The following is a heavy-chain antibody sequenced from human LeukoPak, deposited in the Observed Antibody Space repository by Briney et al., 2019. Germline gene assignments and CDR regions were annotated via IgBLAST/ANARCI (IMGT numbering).Heavy chain of an antibody. CDR3: ARLYQQSKWKYYYYYYMDV. D-gene: IGHD1-1*01. Sequence: PSETLSLTCSVSGASFSTNYWSWIRQPPGRGLEWIGYVFDSGSTNYNPSLKSRVTISVDTSTKQFSLRLSSVTAADTAVYYCARLYQQSKWKYYYYYYMDVWGKGTAVTVSS. J-gene: IGHJ6*03. V-gene: IGHV4-59*01. CDR1: GASFSTNY. CDR2: VFDSGST.